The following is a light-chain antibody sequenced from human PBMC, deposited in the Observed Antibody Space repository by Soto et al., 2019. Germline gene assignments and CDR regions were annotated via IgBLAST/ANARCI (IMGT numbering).Light chain of an antibody. CDR1: QHIATT. V-gene: IGKV1-39*01. CDR3: QQSSSVPRT. Sequence: DIQMPQAPSLLSASIGDRVTITCRASQHIATTLSWFQHKVGKAPTLLIYGASALQSGVPSRFSASGSGTHFTLTISGLQPEDFATYYCQQSSSVPRTFGQGTRVDLK. CDR2: GAS. J-gene: IGKJ1*01.